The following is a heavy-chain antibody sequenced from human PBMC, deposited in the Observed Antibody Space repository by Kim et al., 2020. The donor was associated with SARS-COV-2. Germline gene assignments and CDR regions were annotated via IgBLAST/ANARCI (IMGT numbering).Heavy chain of an antibody. CDR1: GGSISSYS. D-gene: IGHD2-15*01. Sequence: SETLSLTCTFSGGSISSYSWGWIRQPPGKGLEWIGSINYSGYSFYNPSLKSRVTMSIDTSREQFSLKLSSVTAADTAVYYCARHRGGYAYNPSDYWGQGT. V-gene: IGHV4-39*01. CDR2: INYSGYS. CDR3: ARHRGGYAYNPSDY. J-gene: IGHJ4*02.